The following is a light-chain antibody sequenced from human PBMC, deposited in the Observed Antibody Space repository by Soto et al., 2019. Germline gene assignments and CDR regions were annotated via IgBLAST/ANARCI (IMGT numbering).Light chain of an antibody. CDR1: QSISTY. CDR2: AAS. CDR3: QQRYNIPRT. V-gene: IGKV1-39*01. J-gene: IGKJ1*01. Sequence: DIQMTQSPSSLSASVGDRVTITCRASQSISTYLNWYQQKPGKAPKVLIYAASSLQTGVPSRFSGSGSGTDFTLTISNLQPEDFASYYFQQRYNIPRTCGQGTKVEIK.